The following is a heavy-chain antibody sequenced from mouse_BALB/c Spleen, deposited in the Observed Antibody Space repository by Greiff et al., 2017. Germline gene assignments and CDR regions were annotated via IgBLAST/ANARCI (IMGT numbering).Heavy chain of an antibody. D-gene: IGHD2-4*01. J-gene: IGHJ4*01. Sequence: QVQLKESGAELAKPGASVKMSCKASGYTFTSYWMHWVKQRPGQGLEWIGYINPSTGYTEYNQKFKDKATLTADKSSSTAYMQLSSLTSEDSAVYYCARDYGEFAMDYWGQGTSVTVSS. CDR1: GYTFTSYW. V-gene: IGHV1-7*01. CDR3: ARDYGEFAMDY. CDR2: INPSTGYT.